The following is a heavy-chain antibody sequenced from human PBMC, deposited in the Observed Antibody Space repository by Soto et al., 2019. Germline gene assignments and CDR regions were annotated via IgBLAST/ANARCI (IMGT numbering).Heavy chain of an antibody. CDR1: GFTFSSYT. Sequence: GGSLRLSCAASGFTFSSYTMHWVRQAPGKGLEWVSSITSSSTYIYYADSVKGRFTISRDNAKNSLYLQMNRLRAEDTSVYYCAREGPVDTTVGYWGQGTLVTVSS. D-gene: IGHD5-18*01. J-gene: IGHJ4*02. CDR2: ITSSSTYI. V-gene: IGHV3-21*03. CDR3: AREGPVDTTVGY.